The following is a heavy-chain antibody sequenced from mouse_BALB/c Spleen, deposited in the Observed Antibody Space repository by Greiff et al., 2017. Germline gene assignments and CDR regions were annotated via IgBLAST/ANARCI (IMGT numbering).Heavy chain of an antibody. V-gene: IGHV5-6-3*01. Sequence: VLLVESGGGLVQPGGSLKLSCAASGFTFSSYGMSWVRQTPDHRLELVATINSNGGSTFYPDSVKGRFTISRDNAKNTLYLQMSSLKSEDSAMYYCARGKEDYDERNGLAYWGQGTLVTVSA. CDR2: INSNGGST. J-gene: IGHJ3*01. CDR3: ARGKEDYDERNGLAY. CDR1: GFTFSSYG. D-gene: IGHD2-4*01.